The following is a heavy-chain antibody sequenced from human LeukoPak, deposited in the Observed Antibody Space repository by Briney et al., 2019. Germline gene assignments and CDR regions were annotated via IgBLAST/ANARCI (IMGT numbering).Heavy chain of an antibody. V-gene: IGHV3-30*19. D-gene: IGHD3-3*01. J-gene: IGHJ6*02. Sequence: GGSLRLSCAASGFTFSSYGMHWVRQAPGKGLEWAAVIWYDGSNKYYADSVKGRFTISRDNSKNTLYLQMNSLRAEDTAVYYCARVITIFGVVLTYGMDVWGQGTTVTVSS. CDR2: IWYDGSNK. CDR3: ARVITIFGVVLTYGMDV. CDR1: GFTFSSYG.